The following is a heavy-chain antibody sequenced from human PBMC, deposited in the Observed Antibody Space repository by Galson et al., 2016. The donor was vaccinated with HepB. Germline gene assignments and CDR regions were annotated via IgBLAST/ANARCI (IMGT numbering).Heavy chain of an antibody. CDR1: GVSVNTDKYS. Sequence: SETLSLTCKVSGVSVNTDKYSWNWIRQTPGKGLEWIGSIYDSEMTNYNPSLDSRVTISLDTSKNELSLTLTSVTAADTAVYYCASDPLLNSIVGTFDIWGQGTLVTVSS. CDR2: IYDSEMT. CDR3: ASDPLLNSIVGTFDI. J-gene: IGHJ3*02. D-gene: IGHD3-22*01. V-gene: IGHV4-61*01.